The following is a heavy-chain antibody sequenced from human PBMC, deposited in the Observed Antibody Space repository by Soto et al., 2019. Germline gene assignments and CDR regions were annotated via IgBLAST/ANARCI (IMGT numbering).Heavy chain of an antibody. CDR2: INTYNGNT. D-gene: IGHD6-13*01. CDR1: GYTFTSYG. Sequence: QVQLVQSGAEVKKPGASVKVSCKASGYTFTSYGISWVRQAPGQGLEWMGWINTYNGNTYYAQKLQGRVTMTTDTSTSTAYMELRRLRSDDTAVYYCAREPAAGDWFDPWGQGTLVTVSS. J-gene: IGHJ5*02. V-gene: IGHV1-18*01. CDR3: AREPAAGDWFDP.